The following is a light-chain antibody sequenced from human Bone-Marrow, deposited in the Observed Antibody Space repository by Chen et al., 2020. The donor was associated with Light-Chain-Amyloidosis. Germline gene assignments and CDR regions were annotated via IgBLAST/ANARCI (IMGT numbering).Light chain of an antibody. CDR3: QQYVTSPLT. Sequence: EIVLTQSPGTLSLSPGEGANLSCRASQTISSNYLTWYQQKFGQAPRPLIYGSSSRATGIPDRLTGSGSGADFTLTINRLEHEDFAMSYCQQYVTSPLTFGGGTKVEVK. J-gene: IGKJ4*01. V-gene: IGKV3-20*01. CDR1: QTISSNY. CDR2: GSS.